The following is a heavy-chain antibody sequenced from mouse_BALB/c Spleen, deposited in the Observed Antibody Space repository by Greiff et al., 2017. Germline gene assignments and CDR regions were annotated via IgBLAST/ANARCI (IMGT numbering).Heavy chain of an antibody. V-gene: IGHV5-4*02. Sequence: EVKLVESGGGLVKPGGSLKLSCAASGFTFSDYYMYLVRQTPEKRLEWVATISDGGSYTYYPDSVKGRFTISRDNAKNNLYLQMSSLKSEDTAMYYCARGGGYSFLYYFDYWGQGTTLTVSS. CDR1: GFTFSDYY. CDR3: ARGGGYSFLYYFDY. J-gene: IGHJ2*01. CDR2: ISDGGSYT. D-gene: IGHD2-2*01.